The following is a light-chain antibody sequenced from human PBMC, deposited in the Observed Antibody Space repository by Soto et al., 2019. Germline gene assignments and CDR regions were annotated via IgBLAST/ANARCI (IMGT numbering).Light chain of an antibody. CDR3: QSYDSTLISSV. J-gene: IGLJ2*01. CDR2: GNT. V-gene: IGLV1-40*01. Sequence: QAVLTQPPSVSGAPGQRVTISCTGSSSNIGADYDVHWYQQLPGTAPKLLIYGNTNRPSGVPDRFSGSKSGTSDSLAVTGLQAEDEADYYCQSYDSTLISSVFGGGTKLTVL. CDR1: SSNIGADYD.